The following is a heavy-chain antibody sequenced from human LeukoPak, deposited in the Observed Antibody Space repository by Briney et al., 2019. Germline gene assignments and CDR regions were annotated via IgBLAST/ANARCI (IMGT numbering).Heavy chain of an antibody. CDR3: ARGLYRYSSGWHFDY. J-gene: IGHJ4*02. CDR2: IKEDGSEK. V-gene: IGHV3-7*01. CDR1: GFTFTSFW. Sequence: GGSLRLSCAASGFTFTSFWMSWVRQAPGKGLEWVANIKEDGSEKYYVDSVMGRFTISRDNAKNSQYLEMNSLRAEDTAVYYCARGLYRYSSGWHFDYWGQGILATVSS. D-gene: IGHD6-19*01.